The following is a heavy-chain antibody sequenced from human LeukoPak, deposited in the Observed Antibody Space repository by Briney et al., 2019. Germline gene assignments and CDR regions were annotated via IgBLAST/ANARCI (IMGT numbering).Heavy chain of an antibody. D-gene: IGHD3-3*01. J-gene: IGHJ4*02. Sequence: ASVKVSCKASGYTFTSYGISWVRQAPGQGLEWMGGISAYNGNTNYAQKLQGRVTMTTDTSTSTAYMELRSLRSDDTAVYYCAREADPEITIFGVVIQYFDYWGQGTLVTVSS. CDR1: GYTFTSYG. V-gene: IGHV1-18*01. CDR2: ISAYNGNT. CDR3: AREADPEITIFGVVIQYFDY.